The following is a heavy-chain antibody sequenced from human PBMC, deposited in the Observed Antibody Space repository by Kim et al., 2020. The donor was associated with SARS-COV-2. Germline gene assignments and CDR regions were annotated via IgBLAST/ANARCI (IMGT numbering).Heavy chain of an antibody. CDR1: GFTFSKFA. V-gene: IGHV3-23*01. J-gene: IGHJ3*01. Sequence: GGSLRLSCAAPGFTFSKFAISWVRQAPGKGLEWVSIISVSGDITYYADSVKGRFTISRDNSKSTLYLQLNSLRAEDTALYYCAKGGSTSGYAFDLWGQGTLVTVSS. D-gene: IGHD2-2*01. CDR2: ISVSGDIT. CDR3: AKGGSTSGYAFDL.